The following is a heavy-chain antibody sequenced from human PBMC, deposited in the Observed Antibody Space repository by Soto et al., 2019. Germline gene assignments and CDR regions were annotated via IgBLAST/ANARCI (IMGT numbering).Heavy chain of an antibody. CDR3: SRLPPENRGLDAFDL. J-gene: IGHJ3*01. CDR2: ITSKAYGGTP. CDR1: ELTLTNAW. Sequence: PGGSLRLSCVASELTLTNAWMSWVRQAPGKGLEWVGRITSKAYGGTPQYAASVKGRFIISRDDSNSIAYLQMNNLKSEDTAVYYCSRLPPENRGLDAFDLWGQGTKVT. V-gene: IGHV3-49*04. D-gene: IGHD3-10*01.